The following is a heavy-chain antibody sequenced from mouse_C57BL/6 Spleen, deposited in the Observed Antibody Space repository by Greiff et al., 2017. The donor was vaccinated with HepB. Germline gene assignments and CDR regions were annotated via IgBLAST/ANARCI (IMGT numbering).Heavy chain of an antibody. D-gene: IGHD2-5*01. CDR2: ISDGGSYT. J-gene: IGHJ1*03. CDR3: ARDYYSNYWYFDV. Sequence: EVQGVESGGGLVKPGGSLKLSCAASGFTFSSYAMSWVRQTPEKRLEWVATISDGGSYTYYPDNVKGRFTISRDNAKNNLYLQMSHLKSEDTAMYYCARDYYSNYWYFDVWGTGTTVTVSS. V-gene: IGHV5-4*01. CDR1: GFTFSSYA.